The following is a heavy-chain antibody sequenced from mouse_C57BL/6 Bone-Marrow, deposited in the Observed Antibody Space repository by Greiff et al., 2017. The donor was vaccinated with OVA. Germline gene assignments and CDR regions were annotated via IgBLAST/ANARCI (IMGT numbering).Heavy chain of an antibody. V-gene: IGHV7-3*01. CDR2: IRNKANGYPT. J-gene: IGHJ4*01. CDR3: ARAAYYSNYVYAMDY. Sequence: EVRLVESGGGLVQPGGSLSLSCAASGFTFTDYYMSWVRQPPGKALEWLGFIRNKANGYPTEYSASVKGRFTISRDNSQSILYLQRNALRAEDSATYYCARAAYYSNYVYAMDYWGQGTSVTVSS. CDR1: GFTFTDYY. D-gene: IGHD2-5*01.